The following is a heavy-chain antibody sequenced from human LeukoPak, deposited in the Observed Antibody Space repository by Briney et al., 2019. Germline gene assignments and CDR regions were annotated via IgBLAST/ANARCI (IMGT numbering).Heavy chain of an antibody. J-gene: IGHJ4*02. V-gene: IGHV3-72*01. D-gene: IGHD3-22*01. CDR2: SRNKAISYTT. CDR3: ARDGYDSSGYVYHDY. Sequence: GGSLRLSCAVSGFTFSDHYMDWVRQAPGKGLEWVGRSRNKAISYTTEYAASVKGRFTISRDNSKNSLYLQMNSLKTEDTAVYYCARDGYDSSGYVYHDYWGQGTLVTVSS. CDR1: GFTFSDHY.